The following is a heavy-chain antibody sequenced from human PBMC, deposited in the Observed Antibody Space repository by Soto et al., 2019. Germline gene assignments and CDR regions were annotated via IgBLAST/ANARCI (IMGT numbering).Heavy chain of an antibody. D-gene: IGHD6-6*01. CDR3: ARSMYSTSAQLYYGMDV. Sequence: GGSLSLACAASTFTFSDYYMSWIRQAPGKGLEWVSYISGGGTSIYYADSVKGRFSVSRDNAKTSLYLQMNSLRAADTAVYYCARSMYSTSAQLYYGMDVWGQGTTVTVSS. CDR2: ISGGGTSI. V-gene: IGHV3-11*01. J-gene: IGHJ6*02. CDR1: TFTFSDYY.